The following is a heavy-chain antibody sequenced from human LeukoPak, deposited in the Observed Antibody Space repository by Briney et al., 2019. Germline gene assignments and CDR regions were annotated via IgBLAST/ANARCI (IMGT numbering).Heavy chain of an antibody. CDR2: ISYDGSNK. D-gene: IGHD2-15*01. V-gene: IGHV3-30-3*01. Sequence: PGGSLRLSCAASGFTFSSYAMHWVRQAPGKGLEWVAVISYDGSNKYYADSVKGRFTISRDNSKNTLYLQMNSLRAEDTAVYYCAREILTWRGDYWGQGTLVTVSS. CDR1: GFTFSSYA. J-gene: IGHJ4*02. CDR3: AREILTWRGDY.